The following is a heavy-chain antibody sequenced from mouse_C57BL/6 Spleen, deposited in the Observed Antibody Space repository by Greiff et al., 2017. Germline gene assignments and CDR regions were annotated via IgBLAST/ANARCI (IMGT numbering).Heavy chain of an antibody. V-gene: IGHV1-52*01. CDR2: IDPSDSET. CDR3: ALTGSYAMDY. D-gene: IGHD4-1*01. CDR1: GYTFTSYW. J-gene: IGHJ4*01. Sequence: QVHVKQSGAELVRPGSSVKLSCKASGYTFTSYWMHWVKQRPIQGLEWIGNIDPSDSETHYNQKFKDKATLTVDKSSSTAYMQLSSLTSEDSAVYYCALTGSYAMDYWGQGTSVTVSS.